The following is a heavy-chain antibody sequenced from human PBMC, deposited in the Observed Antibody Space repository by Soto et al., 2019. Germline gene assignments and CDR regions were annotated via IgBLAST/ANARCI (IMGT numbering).Heavy chain of an antibody. V-gene: IGHV6-1*01. D-gene: IGHD1-26*01. CDR1: GDSVSSNSAA. CDR3: SRDPKDEWEQTNSLWFAP. J-gene: IGHJ5*02. CDR2: TYYGSKWYN. Sequence: SQTLSLTCAISGDSVSSNSAAWNWIRQSPSRGLEWLGRTYYGSKWYNDYAVSVKSRITINPDTSKNQFSLQLNSATPEDTAVYYCSRDPKDEWEQTNSLWFAPWGQGTLVTVSS.